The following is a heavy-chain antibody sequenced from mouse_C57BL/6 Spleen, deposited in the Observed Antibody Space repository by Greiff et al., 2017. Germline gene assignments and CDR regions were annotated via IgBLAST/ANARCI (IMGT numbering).Heavy chain of an antibody. CDR1: GYTFTSYW. J-gene: IGHJ4*01. D-gene: IGHD2-4*01. Sequence: QVQLQQPGAELVKPGASVKLSCKASGYTFTSYWMHWVKQRPGQGLEWLGMIHPNSGSTNYNEKFKSKATLTVDKSSSTAYMQLSSLTSEDSAVYYCATIYDYDGYWYAMDYWGQGTSVTVSS. CDR2: IHPNSGST. V-gene: IGHV1-64*01. CDR3: ATIYDYDGYWYAMDY.